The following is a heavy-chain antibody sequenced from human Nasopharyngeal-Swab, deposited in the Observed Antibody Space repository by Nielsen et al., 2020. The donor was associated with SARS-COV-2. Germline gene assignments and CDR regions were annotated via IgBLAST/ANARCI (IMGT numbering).Heavy chain of an antibody. CDR3: ARDEGARVLWFGELSTYYYYGMDV. V-gene: IGHV3-69-1*02. D-gene: IGHD3-10*01. CDR2: ISSGSTI. J-gene: IGHJ6*02. Sequence: GREAAGKQVEWVIYISSGSTIYYADSVKGRFTISRDNAKNSLYLQMNSLRAEDTAVYYCARDEGARVLWFGELSTYYYYGMDVWGQGTTVTVSS.